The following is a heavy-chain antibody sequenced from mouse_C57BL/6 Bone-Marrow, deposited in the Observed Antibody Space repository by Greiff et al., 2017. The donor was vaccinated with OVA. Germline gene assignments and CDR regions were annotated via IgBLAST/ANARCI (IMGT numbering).Heavy chain of an antibody. CDR3: VRHEALLSWFAY. CDR2: IRSKSNNYAT. V-gene: IGHV10-1*01. D-gene: IGHD6-2*01. CDR1: GFSFNTYA. Sequence: EVQRVESGGGLVQPKGSLKLSCAASGFSFNTYAMNWVRQAPGKGLEWVARIRSKSNNYATYYADSVKDRFTISRDDSESMLYLQMNNLKTEDTAMYYCVRHEALLSWFAYWGQGTLVTVSA. J-gene: IGHJ3*01.